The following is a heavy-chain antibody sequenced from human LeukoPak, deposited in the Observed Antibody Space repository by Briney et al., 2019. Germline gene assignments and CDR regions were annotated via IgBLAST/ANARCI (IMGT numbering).Heavy chain of an antibody. V-gene: IGHV3-23*01. D-gene: IGHD3-10*01. J-gene: IGHJ4*02. Sequence: PGGSLRLSCEVSGFTFSSYAMSWVRQAPGKGLEWVSAISGSGGSTYYADSVKGRFTISRDNSKNTLYLQMNSLRAEDTAVYYCAKDPRGSMVRGVENEEGLDYWGQGTLVTVSS. CDR3: AKDPRGSMVRGVENEEGLDY. CDR2: ISGSGGST. CDR1: GFTFSSYA.